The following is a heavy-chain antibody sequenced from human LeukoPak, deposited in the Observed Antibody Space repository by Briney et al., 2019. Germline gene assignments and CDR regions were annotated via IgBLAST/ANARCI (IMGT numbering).Heavy chain of an antibody. CDR3: GDSSGEWERFWYFDL. J-gene: IGHJ2*01. CDR1: GFSLSTSGVG. V-gene: IGHV2-5*01. CDR2: IFLNHDQ. D-gene: IGHD1-26*01. Sequence: GPTLVNPTQTLTLTFTFSGFSLSTSGVGVGWIRHPPVKALEMLGLIFLNHDQRYRPSLQRRLIITKDTSNNQVVLKINNIVPVDTATYYCGDSSGEWERFWYFDLWGRGTLVTVSS.